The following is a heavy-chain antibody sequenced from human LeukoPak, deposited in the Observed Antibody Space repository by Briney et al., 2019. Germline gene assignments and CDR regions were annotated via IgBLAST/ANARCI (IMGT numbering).Heavy chain of an antibody. CDR2: INTNTGNP. J-gene: IGHJ3*02. CDR1: GYTFTSYA. Sequence: ASVKVSCKASGYTFTSYAMNWVRQAPGQGLEWMGWINTNTGNPTYAQGFTGRFVFSLDTSVSTAYLQISSLKVEDTAVYYCAREMITFGGVIYAFDIWGQGTMVTVSS. D-gene: IGHD3-16*02. CDR3: AREMITFGGVIYAFDI. V-gene: IGHV7-4-1*02.